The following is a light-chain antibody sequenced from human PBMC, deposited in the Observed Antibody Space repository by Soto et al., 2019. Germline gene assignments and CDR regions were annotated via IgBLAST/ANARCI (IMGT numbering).Light chain of an antibody. J-gene: IGLJ3*02. CDR3: HSYDRSLSGSV. V-gene: IGLV1-40*01. Sequence: QSALTQPASVSGSPGQSITISCTGTSTDVGSHKLVSWYQQLPQTAPKLLIYGNNIRPSGVPDRFSGSKSGTSASLAITGLQAEDEADYYCHSYDRSLSGSVFGGGTKVTVL. CDR1: STDVGSHKL. CDR2: GNN.